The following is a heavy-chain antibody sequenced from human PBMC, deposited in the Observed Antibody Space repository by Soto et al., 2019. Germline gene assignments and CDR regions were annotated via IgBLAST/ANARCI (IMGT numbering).Heavy chain of an antibody. D-gene: IGHD6-6*01. CDR3: ARSPSAQLGHYYYYGMDV. CDR1: GFTFSDYY. CDR2: ISSSGSTI. J-gene: IGHJ6*02. Sequence: GGSLRLSCAASGFTFSDYYMSWIRQAPGKGLEWVSYISSSGSTIYYADSVKGRFTISRDNAKNSLYLQMNSLRAEDTAVYYCARSPSAQLGHYYYYGMDVWGQGTTVTVSS. V-gene: IGHV3-11*01.